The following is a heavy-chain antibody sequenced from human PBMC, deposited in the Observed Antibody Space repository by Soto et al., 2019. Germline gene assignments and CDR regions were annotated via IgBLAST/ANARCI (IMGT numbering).Heavy chain of an antibody. J-gene: IGHJ6*02. Sequence: SETLSLTCTVSGGSISSGGYYWSWIRQHPGKGLEWIGYIYYSGSTYYNPSLESRVTISVDTSKNQFSLKLSSVTAADTAVYYCARDHGHSYPLYGMDVWGQGTTVTVSS. D-gene: IGHD5-18*01. V-gene: IGHV4-31*03. CDR3: ARDHGHSYPLYGMDV. CDR1: GGSISSGGYY. CDR2: IYYSGST.